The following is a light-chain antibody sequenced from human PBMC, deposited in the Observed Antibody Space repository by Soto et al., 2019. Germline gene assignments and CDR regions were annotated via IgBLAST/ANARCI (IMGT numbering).Light chain of an antibody. CDR1: SSDVGGYNY. V-gene: IGLV2-14*01. Sequence: QSALTQPASVSGSPGQSITISCNGTSSDVGGYNYVSWYQQYPGKAPKVMIFDVSNRPSGVSDRFSGSKSGNTAFLTISGLQAEDEADYYCSSYTSSSTRLFGGGTQLTVL. CDR2: DVS. CDR3: SSYTSSSTRL. J-gene: IGLJ2*01.